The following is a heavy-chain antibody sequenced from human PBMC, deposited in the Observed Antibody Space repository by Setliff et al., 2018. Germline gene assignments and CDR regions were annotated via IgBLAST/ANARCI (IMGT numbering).Heavy chain of an antibody. CDR1: GYAFSDYG. Sequence: ASVKVSCKASGYAFSDYGVTWVRQAPGQGLEWVGWISPHTGNTYYAPNFEGRVSLTTDTSTSTAYMELRSLRSDDTAVYYCSRLVRFCTRTSCQRLSGDEYWGQGALVTVSS. D-gene: IGHD2-2*01. CDR3: SRLVRFCTRTSCQRLSGDEY. J-gene: IGHJ4*02. V-gene: IGHV1-18*01. CDR2: ISPHTGNT.